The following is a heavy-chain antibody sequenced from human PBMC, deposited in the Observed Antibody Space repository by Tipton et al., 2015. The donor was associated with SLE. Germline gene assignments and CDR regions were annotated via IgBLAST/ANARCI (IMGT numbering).Heavy chain of an antibody. V-gene: IGHV4-59*12. J-gene: IGHJ3*02. Sequence: TLSLTCTVSDGSISSYYWSWIRQPPGKGLEWIGYVYNSGSTYYNPSLKSRLTMSADTSKNQISLKLSSVSAADTAVYYCVRDYYGSGFDAFDIWGQGTMVTVSS. CDR3: VRDYYGSGFDAFDI. D-gene: IGHD3-10*01. CDR2: VYNSGST. CDR1: DGSISSYY.